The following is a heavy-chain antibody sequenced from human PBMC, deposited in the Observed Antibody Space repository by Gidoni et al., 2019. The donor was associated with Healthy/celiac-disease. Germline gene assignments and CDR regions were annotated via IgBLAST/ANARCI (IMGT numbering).Heavy chain of an antibody. Sequence: QVQLVQSGAAVKKPGASVKVSWQASGYTFTSYGISWVRQAPGQGRVWMGWLSAYNGNTNYAQKLQGRVTMTTYTSTSTAYMELRSLRSDDTAVYYCARDRWGSGWYYWFDPWGQGTLVTVSS. D-gene: IGHD6-19*01. CDR2: LSAYNGNT. CDR1: GYTFTSYG. J-gene: IGHJ5*02. V-gene: IGHV1-18*01. CDR3: ARDRWGSGWYYWFDP.